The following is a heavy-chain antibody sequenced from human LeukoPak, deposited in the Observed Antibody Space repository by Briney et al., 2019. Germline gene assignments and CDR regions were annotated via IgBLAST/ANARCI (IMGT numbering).Heavy chain of an antibody. Sequence: PGRSLRLSCAASGFTFSTYGMHWVRQAPGKGLEWVGLISYDGREKYSADSVKGRFTISRDNSENMIYLQMSSLRAEDTAVYYCATGPTSYGSGCPENWGQGTLVSVSS. CDR1: GFTFSTYG. J-gene: IGHJ4*02. V-gene: IGHV3-30*03. CDR3: ATGPTSYGSGCPEN. D-gene: IGHD5-24*01. CDR2: ISYDGREK.